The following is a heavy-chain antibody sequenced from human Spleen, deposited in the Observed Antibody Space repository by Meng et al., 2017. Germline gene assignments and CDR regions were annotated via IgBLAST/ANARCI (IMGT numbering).Heavy chain of an antibody. CDR1: GGSMGTYY. CDR3: ARGRRGNTWSPDDY. J-gene: IGHJ4*02. Sequence: ESLKISCTVSGGSMGTYYWSWIRQPPGKGLEWIGYIYYTGTVNYNPSLKSRVTISVDTSKNQFSLKLSSVSAADTAVYYCARGRRGNTWSPDDYWGQGTLVTVSS. D-gene: IGHD1-14*01. CDR2: IYYTGTV. V-gene: IGHV4-59*12.